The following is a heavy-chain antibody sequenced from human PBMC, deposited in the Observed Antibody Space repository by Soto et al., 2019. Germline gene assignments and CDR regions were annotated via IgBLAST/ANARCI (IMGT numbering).Heavy chain of an antibody. D-gene: IGHD6-19*01. Sequence: QVQLVQSGAEVKKPGASVKVSCKASGYIFTSYTMHWVRQAPGQRLEWMGRITAGNGNTKYSQKLKSKLTITRDTSASSVYMELLNLGSEDTAVYYCARTAGPTPFDPWGQGTPVTVSS. CDR2: ITAGNGNT. V-gene: IGHV1-3*01. CDR3: ARTAGPTPFDP. CDR1: GYIFTSYT. J-gene: IGHJ5*02.